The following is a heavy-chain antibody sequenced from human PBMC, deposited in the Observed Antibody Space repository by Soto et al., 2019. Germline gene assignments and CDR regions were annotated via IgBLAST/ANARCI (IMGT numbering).Heavy chain of an antibody. CDR3: ARDDCSGGSCYSG. CDR2: IYYSGST. Sequence: SETLSLTCTVSGGSISSYYWSWIRQPPGKGLEWIGYIYYSGSTNYNPSLKSRVTISVDTSKNQFSLKLSSVTAADTAVYYCARDDCSGGSCYSGWGQGTLVTVSS. V-gene: IGHV4-59*01. CDR1: GGSISSYY. J-gene: IGHJ4*02. D-gene: IGHD2-15*01.